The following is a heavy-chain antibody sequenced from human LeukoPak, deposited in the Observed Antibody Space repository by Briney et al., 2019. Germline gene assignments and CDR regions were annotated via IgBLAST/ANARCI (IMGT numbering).Heavy chain of an antibody. CDR1: GGSISSSSYY. CDR2: IYYSGST. D-gene: IGHD3-9*01. Sequence: SETLSLTCTVSGGSISSSSYYWGWIRQPPGKGLEWIGSIYYSGSTYYNPSLKSRVTISVDTSKNQFSLKLSSVTAADTAVYYCARGVVYDILTGYSIFDYWGQGTLVTVSS. CDR3: ARGVVYDILTGYSIFDY. J-gene: IGHJ4*02. V-gene: IGHV4-39*07.